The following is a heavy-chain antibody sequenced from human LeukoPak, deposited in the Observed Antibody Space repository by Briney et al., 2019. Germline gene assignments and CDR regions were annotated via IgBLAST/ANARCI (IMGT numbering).Heavy chain of an antibody. V-gene: IGHV1-18*01. J-gene: IGHJ4*02. Sequence: ASVKVSCKASGYTFTSYGISWVRQAPGQGLEWMGWISAYNGNTNYAQKLQGRVTMTTDTSTSTAYTELRRLRSDDTAVYYCASYSGSYPRSFDYWGRGNLVTVSS. CDR2: ISAYNGNT. CDR3: ASYSGSYPRSFDY. D-gene: IGHD1-26*01. CDR1: GYTFTSYG.